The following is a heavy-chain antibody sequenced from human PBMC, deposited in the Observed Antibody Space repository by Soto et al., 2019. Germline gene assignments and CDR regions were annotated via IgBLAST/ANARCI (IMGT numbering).Heavy chain of an antibody. CDR2: ISYDGSNK. J-gene: IGHJ6*02. CDR3: AKSFGMDV. Sequence: GSLRLSCAASGFTFSSYGMHWVRQAPGKGLEWVAVISYDGSNKYYADSVKGRFTISRDNSKNTLYLQMNSLRAEDTAVYYCAKSFGMDVWGQGTTVTVSS. CDR1: GFTFSSYG. V-gene: IGHV3-30*18.